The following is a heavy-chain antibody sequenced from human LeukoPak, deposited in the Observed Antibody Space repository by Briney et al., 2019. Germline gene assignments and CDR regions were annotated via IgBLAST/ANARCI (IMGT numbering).Heavy chain of an antibody. V-gene: IGHV3-74*01. CDR1: GFTFSSYW. D-gene: IGHD1-26*01. Sequence: GGSLRLSCAASGFTFSSYWMSWVRQAPGKGLVWVSRSYSDGSRTNDADSVKGRFTISGDNAKNTQYLQMNSLRAEDTAVYYCARSGRGGAFDIWGQGTMVTVSS. J-gene: IGHJ3*02. CDR3: ARSGRGGAFDI. CDR2: SYSDGSRT.